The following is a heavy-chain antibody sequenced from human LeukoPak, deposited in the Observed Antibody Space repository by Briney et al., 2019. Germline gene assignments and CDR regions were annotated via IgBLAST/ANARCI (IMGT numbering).Heavy chain of an antibody. Sequence: PSETLSLTCTVSGGSISSSSYYWGWIRQPPGKGLEWIGSIYYSGSTYYNPSLKSRVTISVDTSKNQFSLKLSSVTAADTAVYYCARASFQGGYKDDAFDIWGQGTMVTVSS. CDR3: ARASFQGGYKDDAFDI. D-gene: IGHD5-24*01. V-gene: IGHV4-39*07. J-gene: IGHJ3*02. CDR1: GGSISSSSYY. CDR2: IYYSGST.